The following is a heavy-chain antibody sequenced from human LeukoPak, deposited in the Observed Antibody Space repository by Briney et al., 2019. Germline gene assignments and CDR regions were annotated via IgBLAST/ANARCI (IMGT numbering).Heavy chain of an antibody. V-gene: IGHV1-3*01. D-gene: IGHD6-13*01. Sequence: GASVKVSCKASGYTFTKYAIHWVRQAPGQRLEWMGWINAGNGNTKYSQKFQARVTITTDTSASTAYMELNSLRSEDTAVYYCAREGYSSSWHDYWGQGTLVTVSS. CDR3: AREGYSSSWHDY. J-gene: IGHJ4*02. CDR2: INAGNGNT. CDR1: GYTFTKYA.